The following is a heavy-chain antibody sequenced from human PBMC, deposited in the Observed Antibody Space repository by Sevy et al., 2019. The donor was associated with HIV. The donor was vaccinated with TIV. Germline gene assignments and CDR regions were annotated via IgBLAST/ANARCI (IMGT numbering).Heavy chain of an antibody. CDR3: AREGGDYDFWSGQYYYYYGMDV. CDR1: GFTVSSNY. V-gene: IGHV3-53*01. CDR2: IYSGGST. Sequence: GGSLRLSCAASGFTVSSNYMRWVRQAPGKGLEWVSVIYSGGSTYYADSVKGRFTISRDNSKNTLYLQMNSLRAEDTAVYYCAREGGDYDFWSGQYYYYYGMDVWGQGTTVTVSS. J-gene: IGHJ6*02. D-gene: IGHD3-3*01.